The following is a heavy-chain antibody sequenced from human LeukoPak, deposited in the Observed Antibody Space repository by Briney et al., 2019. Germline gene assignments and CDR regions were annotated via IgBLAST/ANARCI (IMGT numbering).Heavy chain of an antibody. D-gene: IGHD3-22*01. Sequence: GGSLRLSCAASGFTFDGYAMHWVRQAPGKGLEWVSGISWNSGSIGYADSVKGRFTISRDNAKNSLYLQMNSLRAEDMALYYCAKSSGYYFYYFDYWGQGTLVTVSS. CDR2: ISWNSGSI. V-gene: IGHV3-9*03. CDR3: AKSSGYYFYYFDY. J-gene: IGHJ4*02. CDR1: GFTFDGYA.